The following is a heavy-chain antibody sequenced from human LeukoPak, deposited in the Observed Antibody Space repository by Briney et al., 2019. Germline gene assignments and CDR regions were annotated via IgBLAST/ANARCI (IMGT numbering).Heavy chain of an antibody. J-gene: IGHJ5*02. Sequence: GGSLRLSCAASGFTFSSSAMSWVRQAPGKGLEWASGISGSGGNTYYADSVKGRFTISRDNSKNTLFLQMNSLRAEDTAVYFCAKKSWDNWFDPWGQGTLVTVSS. V-gene: IGHV3-23*01. D-gene: IGHD6-13*01. CDR2: ISGSGGNT. CDR1: GFTFSSSA. CDR3: AKKSWDNWFDP.